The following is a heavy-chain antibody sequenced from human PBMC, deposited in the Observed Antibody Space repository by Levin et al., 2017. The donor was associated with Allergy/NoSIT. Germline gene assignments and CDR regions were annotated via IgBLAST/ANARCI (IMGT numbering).Heavy chain of an antibody. CDR1: GGSISSSSYY. V-gene: IGHV4-39*01. Sequence: PSETLSLTCTVSGGSISSSSYYWGWIRQPPGKGLEWIGSIYYSGSTYYNPSLKSRVTISVDTSKNQFSLKLSSVTAADTAVYYCARPWVYCSGGSCYPDAFDIWGQGTMVTVSS. CDR2: IYYSGST. J-gene: IGHJ3*02. D-gene: IGHD2-15*01. CDR3: ARPWVYCSGGSCYPDAFDI.